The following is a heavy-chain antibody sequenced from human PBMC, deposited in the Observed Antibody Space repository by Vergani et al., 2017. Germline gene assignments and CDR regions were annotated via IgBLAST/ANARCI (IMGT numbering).Heavy chain of an antibody. J-gene: IGHJ5*02. Sequence: QVQLQQWGAGLLKPSETLSLTCAVYGGSFSGYYWSWIRQPPGKGLEWIGEINHSGSTNYNPSLKSRVTISVDTSKNQFSLKLSSVTAADTAVYYCARAGVVRGRDWFDPWGQGTLVTVSS. CDR1: GGSFSGYY. CDR2: INHSGST. CDR3: ARAGVVRGRDWFDP. V-gene: IGHV4-34*01. D-gene: IGHD3-10*01.